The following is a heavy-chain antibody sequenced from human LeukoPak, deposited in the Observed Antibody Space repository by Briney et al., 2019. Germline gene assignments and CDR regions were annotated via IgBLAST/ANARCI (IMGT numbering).Heavy chain of an antibody. CDR2: ISYDGSNK. CDR1: GFTFSSYA. V-gene: IGHV3-30-3*01. Sequence: GGSLRPSCAASGFTFSSYAMHWVRQAPGKGLEWVAVISYDGSNKYYADSVKGRFTISRDNSKNTLYLQMNSLRAEDTAVYYCARVPTYYDFHDAFDIWGQGTMVTVSS. CDR3: ARVPTYYDFHDAFDI. D-gene: IGHD3-3*01. J-gene: IGHJ3*02.